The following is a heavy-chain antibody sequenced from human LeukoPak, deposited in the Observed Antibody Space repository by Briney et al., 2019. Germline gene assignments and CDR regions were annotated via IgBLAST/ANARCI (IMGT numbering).Heavy chain of an antibody. CDR1: GFTFSSYT. Sequence: GGSLRLSCAASGFTFSSYTINWVRLAPGKGLEWVSSINSAGSYISYADSVKGRFTISRDNAKNSLYLQLNSLSADDTAVYYCAKDSRYYFDYWGQGTLVTVSS. CDR2: INSAGSYI. D-gene: IGHD2/OR15-2a*01. J-gene: IGHJ4*02. CDR3: AKDSRYYFDY. V-gene: IGHV3-21*01.